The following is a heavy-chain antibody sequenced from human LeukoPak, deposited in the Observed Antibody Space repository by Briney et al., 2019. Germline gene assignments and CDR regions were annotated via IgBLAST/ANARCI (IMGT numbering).Heavy chain of an antibody. J-gene: IGHJ4*02. CDR2: INPNSGGT. Sequence: ASVKVSCKASGYTFTGYYMHWVRQAPGQGLEWMGWINPNSGGTNYAQKFQGRVTMTRDTSISTAYMELSRLRSDDTAVYYCARVRLKSSSGAGCWGQGTLVTVSS. D-gene: IGHD6-19*01. CDR3: ARVRLKSSSGAGC. CDR1: GYTFTGYY. V-gene: IGHV1-2*02.